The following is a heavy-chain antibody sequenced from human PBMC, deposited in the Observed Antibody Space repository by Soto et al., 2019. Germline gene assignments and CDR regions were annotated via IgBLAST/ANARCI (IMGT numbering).Heavy chain of an antibody. CDR1: GFTFSHYA. Sequence: EVQLLESGGGLVQPGGSLRLSCAASGFTFSHYAMTWVRQTPGRGLEYVSSITGSGAGIFYADSVKGRFTISRDNSKNTLYLQLSSLRAEDTAIYFCAKDPNGDYIGAFDSWGQGSLVTVSS. V-gene: IGHV3-23*01. J-gene: IGHJ4*02. CDR2: ITGSGAGI. D-gene: IGHD4-17*01. CDR3: AKDPNGDYIGAFDS.